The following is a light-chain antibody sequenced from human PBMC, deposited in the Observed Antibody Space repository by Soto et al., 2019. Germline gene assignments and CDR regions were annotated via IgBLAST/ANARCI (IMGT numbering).Light chain of an antibody. J-gene: IGLJ1*01. CDR2: EVS. Sequence: QSALTQPASVSGSPGQSITISCTGSSSDVGGYDYVSWYQQLPGKAPKLMISEVSNRPSGVSDRFSGSKSDNTASLTISGLQAEDEADSYCSSYTRTLTLVFGTGTKVTVL. CDR1: SSDVGGYDY. V-gene: IGLV2-14*01. CDR3: SSYTRTLTLV.